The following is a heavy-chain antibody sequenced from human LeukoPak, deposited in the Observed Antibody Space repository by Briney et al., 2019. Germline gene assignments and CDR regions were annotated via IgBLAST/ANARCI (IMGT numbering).Heavy chain of an antibody. CDR2: VTWDGITT. CDR3: ARGVVPAAFDY. D-gene: IGHD2-2*01. CDR1: GFAFDDYT. J-gene: IGHJ4*02. V-gene: IGHV3-43*01. Sequence: GGSLRLSCAASGFAFDDYTMHWVRQTPGKGLEWISLVTWDGITTYYADSVKGRFTISRDNSKNSLYLQMNSLRAEDTAVYYCARGVVPAAFDYWGQGTLVTVSS.